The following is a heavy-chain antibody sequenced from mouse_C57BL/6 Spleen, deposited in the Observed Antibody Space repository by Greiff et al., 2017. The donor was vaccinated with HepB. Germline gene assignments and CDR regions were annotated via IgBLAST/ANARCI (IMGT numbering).Heavy chain of an antibody. CDR3: ARYDHDAGNFDY. CDR1: GYTFTSYW. CDR2: IHPNSGST. J-gene: IGHJ2*01. V-gene: IGHV1-64*01. D-gene: IGHD2-4*01. Sequence: QVHVKQPGAELVKPGASVKLSCKASGYTFTSYWMHWVKQRPGQGLEWIGMIHPNSGSTNYNEKFKSKATLTVDKSSSTAYMQLSSLTSEDSAVYYCARYDHDAGNFDYWGQGTTLTVSS.